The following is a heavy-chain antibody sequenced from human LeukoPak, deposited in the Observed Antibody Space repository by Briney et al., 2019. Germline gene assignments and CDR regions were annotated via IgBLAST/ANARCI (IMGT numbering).Heavy chain of an antibody. CDR1: GLTFSNSA. D-gene: IGHD3-9*01. Sequence: GGSLRLSCAVSGLTFSNSAMSWVRQAPGKGLEWVSAISVGSDVIYYADSVKGRFVISRDNSKHTVYLQMDSLRAEDTAVYYCAKSHVSTATGTGRYFDYWGQGTLVTVSS. CDR3: AKSHVSTATGTGRYFDY. J-gene: IGHJ4*02. V-gene: IGHV3-23*01. CDR2: ISVGSDVI.